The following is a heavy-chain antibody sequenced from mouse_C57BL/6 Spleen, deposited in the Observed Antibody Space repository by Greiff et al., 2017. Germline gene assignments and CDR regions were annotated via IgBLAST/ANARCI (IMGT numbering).Heavy chain of an antibody. CDR3: ARSGGYYPFYAMDY. Sequence: QVQLKQPGPELVKPGASVKLSCKASGYTFTSYWMHWVKQRPGQGLEWIGNINPSNGGTNYNEKFKSKATLTVDKSSSTAYMQLSSLTSEYSAVYYCARSGGYYPFYAMDYWGQGTSVTVSS. V-gene: IGHV1-53*01. CDR2: INPSNGGT. J-gene: IGHJ4*01. CDR1: GYTFTSYW. D-gene: IGHD2-3*01.